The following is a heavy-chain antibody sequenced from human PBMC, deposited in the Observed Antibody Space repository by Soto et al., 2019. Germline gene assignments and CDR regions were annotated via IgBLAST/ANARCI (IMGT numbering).Heavy chain of an antibody. CDR2: IIPIFGTA. Sequence: GASVKVSCKASGGTFSSYAISWVRQAPGQGLEWMGGIIPIFGTANYAQKFQGRVTITADKSTSTAYMELSSLRSEDTAVYYCARGGYYGSGSYPYYFDYWGQGTLVTVS. CDR1: GGTFSSYA. D-gene: IGHD3-10*01. CDR3: ARGGYYGSGSYPYYFDY. V-gene: IGHV1-69*06. J-gene: IGHJ4*02.